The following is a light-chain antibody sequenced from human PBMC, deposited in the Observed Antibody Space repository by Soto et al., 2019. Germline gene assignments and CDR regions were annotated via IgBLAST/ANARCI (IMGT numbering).Light chain of an antibody. V-gene: IGKV4-1*01. J-gene: IGKJ4*01. CDR1: QSVLYSSNNKNY. Sequence: DIVMTQSPDSLALSLGERATINCKSSQSVLYSSNNKNYLAWYQQKPGQPPKLLIYWASTRESGVPDRFSGSGSGTDFTLTISSLQAEDVAVYYSQQYYSTPPHVGGGTEVEIK. CDR3: QQYYSTPPH. CDR2: WAS.